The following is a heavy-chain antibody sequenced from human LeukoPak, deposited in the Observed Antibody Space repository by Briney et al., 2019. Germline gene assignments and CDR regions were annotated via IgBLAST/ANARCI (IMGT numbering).Heavy chain of an antibody. CDR1: GFTFSSYW. Sequence: GGSLRLSCAASGFTFSSYWMHWVRQAPGKGLERVSAISGPGGPRYYVDSVKGRFTISRDNYKNTLYLQMDSLRAEDTAVYYCSRGGTYYGSFDYWGLGTLVTVSS. J-gene: IGHJ4*02. V-gene: IGHV3-23*01. CDR2: ISGPGGPR. D-gene: IGHD1-26*01. CDR3: SRGGTYYGSFDY.